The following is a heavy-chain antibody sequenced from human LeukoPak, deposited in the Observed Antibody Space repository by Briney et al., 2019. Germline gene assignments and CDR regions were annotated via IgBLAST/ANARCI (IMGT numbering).Heavy chain of an antibody. CDR2: ISTYNGNT. Sequence: ASVKVSCKAAGYTFTTYRISWVRQAPGQGLEWMGWISTYNGNTDYAQKFQGRVTTTTDTSTSTAFLDLRSLRSDDSAIYFCAREKGMTMKVFDYWGQGTLVTVSS. CDR3: AREKGMTMKVFDY. V-gene: IGHV1-18*01. J-gene: IGHJ4*02. D-gene: IGHD4/OR15-4a*01. CDR1: GYTFTTYR.